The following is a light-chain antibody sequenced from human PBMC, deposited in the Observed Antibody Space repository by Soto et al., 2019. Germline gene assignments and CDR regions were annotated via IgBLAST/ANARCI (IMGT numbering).Light chain of an antibody. CDR1: SSNIGSNY. V-gene: IGLV1-47*01. CDR2: RNN. CDR3: AAWDDSLSGVV. Sequence: QSVLTQPPSASGTPGQRVTISCSRSSSNIGSNYVYWFQRFPGTAPKLLIYRNNQRPSEVPDRLSGSKSGASASLAISGLRSEDEADYYCAAWDDSLSGVVFGGGTKVTVL. J-gene: IGLJ2*01.